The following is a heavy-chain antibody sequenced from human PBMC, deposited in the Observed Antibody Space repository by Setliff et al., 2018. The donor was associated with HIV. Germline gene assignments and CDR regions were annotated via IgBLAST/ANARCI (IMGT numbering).Heavy chain of an antibody. V-gene: IGHV4-39*01. J-gene: IGHJ4*02. CDR2: IYYSGST. D-gene: IGHD1-26*01. CDR1: GGSISSSSYY. Sequence: SETLSLTCTVSGGSISSSSYYWGWIRQPPGKGLEWIGSIYYSGSTYYNPSLKSRVTISVDTSKNQISLKLTSVTAADTAVYYCARRQRKVGGGVALDYWGQGTLVTVSS. CDR3: ARRQRKVGGGVALDY.